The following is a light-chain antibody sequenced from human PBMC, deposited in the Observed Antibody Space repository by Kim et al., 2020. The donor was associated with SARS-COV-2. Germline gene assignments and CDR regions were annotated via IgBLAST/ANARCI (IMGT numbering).Light chain of an antibody. J-gene: IGLJ3*02. CDR1: SSNIGQNT. CDR2: SNN. Sequence: QSVLTQPPSASETPGQRVTISCSGSSSNIGQNTVFWFQHLPGTAPKLLIYSNNQRPSGVPDRFSGSKSGTSVSLAISGLQSEDEADYYCASWDDSLNGWVFGGGTKLTVL. V-gene: IGLV1-44*01. CDR3: ASWDDSLNGWV.